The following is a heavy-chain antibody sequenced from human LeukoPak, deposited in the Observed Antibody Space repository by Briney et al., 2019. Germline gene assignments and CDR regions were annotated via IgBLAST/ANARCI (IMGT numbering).Heavy chain of an antibody. Sequence: SLRLSCAASGFTFDDYAMHWVRQAPGKGLEWVSGISWNSGSIGYADSVKGRFTISRDNAKNSLYLQMNSLRAEDTAVYYCARDRRYYYGMDVWGQGTTVTVSS. V-gene: IGHV3-9*01. CDR2: ISWNSGSI. J-gene: IGHJ6*02. CDR1: GFTFDDYA. CDR3: ARDRRYYYGMDV.